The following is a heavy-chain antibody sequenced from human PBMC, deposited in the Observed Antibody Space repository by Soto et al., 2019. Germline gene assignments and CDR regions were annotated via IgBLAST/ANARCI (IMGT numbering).Heavy chain of an antibody. Sequence: PGGSLRLSCAASGFTFSDYYMSWIRQAPGKGLEWVPYISSSSSYTNYADSVKGRFTISRDNAKNSLYLQMNSLRAEDTAVYYCARDHHRYSGYDYVDYWGQGTLVTVSS. CDR3: ARDHHRYSGYDYVDY. V-gene: IGHV3-11*05. J-gene: IGHJ4*02. CDR1: GFTFSDYY. D-gene: IGHD5-12*01. CDR2: ISSSSSYT.